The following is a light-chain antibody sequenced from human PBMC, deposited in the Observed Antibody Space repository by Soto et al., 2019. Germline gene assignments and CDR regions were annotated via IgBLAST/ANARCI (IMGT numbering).Light chain of an antibody. J-gene: IGLJ1*01. Sequence: SVLPQPPAASESPGQRVTISCSGSSSNVGSNAVNWYQQLPGTAPTLLIYSNNERLSGVPDRFSGSKSGTSASLAISGLQSEDEAHYYCVIWDDSVTTDVFGPG. V-gene: IGLV1-44*01. CDR3: VIWDDSVTTDV. CDR1: SSNVGSNA. CDR2: SNN.